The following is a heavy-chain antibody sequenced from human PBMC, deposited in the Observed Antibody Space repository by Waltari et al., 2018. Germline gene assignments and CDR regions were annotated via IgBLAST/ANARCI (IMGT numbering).Heavy chain of an antibody. J-gene: IGHJ4*02. CDR2: ISGSGGST. CDR3: AKDFTMIVVVTDY. D-gene: IGHD3-22*01. CDR1: GFTFRRYA. V-gene: IGHV3-23*01. Sequence: EVQLLESGGGLVQPGGPLTLHCAASGFTFRRYAMSWVRQAPGKGLEWVSAISGSGGSTYYADSVKGRFTISRDNSKNTLYLQMNSLRAEDTAVYYCAKDFTMIVVVTDYWGQGTLVTVSS.